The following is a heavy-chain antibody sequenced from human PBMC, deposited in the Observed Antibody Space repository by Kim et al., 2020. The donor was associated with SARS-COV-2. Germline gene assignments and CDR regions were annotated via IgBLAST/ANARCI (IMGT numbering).Heavy chain of an antibody. D-gene: IGHD3-10*01. J-gene: IGHJ6*02. Sequence: ASVKVSCKASGYTFTVYYMNWVRQAPGQGLEWMGRINPDSGGTKYAQKFQGRVTVTRDTSISTAYMELSRLTSDDTAVYYCARYGIGGYLEAGGQCGIDVWGQGTPVTVSS. CDR2: INPDSGGT. CDR3: ARYGIGGYLEAGGQCGIDV. CDR1: GYTFTVYY. V-gene: IGHV1-2*06.